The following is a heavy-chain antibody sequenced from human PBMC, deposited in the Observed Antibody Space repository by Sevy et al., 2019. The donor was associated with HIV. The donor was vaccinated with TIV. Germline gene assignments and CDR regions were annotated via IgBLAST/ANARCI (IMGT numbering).Heavy chain of an antibody. CDR2: ISYDGRNK. CDR3: AKDFTGYNGMDV. V-gene: IGHV3-30*18. J-gene: IGHJ6*02. D-gene: IGHD3-9*01. CDR1: GITFTTSG. Sequence: GGSLRLSCAVSGITFTTSGMHWVRQAPGKGLEWVAVISYDGRNKFDGDSVKGRFTISRDNSKNMLYLQVNSLTTEDTAVYYCAKDFTGYNGMDVWGQGTMVTVSS.